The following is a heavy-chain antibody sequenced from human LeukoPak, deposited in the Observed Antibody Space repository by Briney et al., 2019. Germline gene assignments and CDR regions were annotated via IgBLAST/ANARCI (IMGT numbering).Heavy chain of an antibody. V-gene: IGHV4-59*11. D-gene: IGHD6-6*01. Sequence: SETLSLTCSVSGDSMTTHYWSWIRQSPGKGLEWIGFMYYSGSPTYNPSLKSRVTISVDMSENQLSLKLSSVIAADTALYYCARKSIAADAFDIWGQGTMVTVSS. J-gene: IGHJ3*02. CDR2: MYYSGSP. CDR1: GDSMTTHY. CDR3: ARKSIAADAFDI.